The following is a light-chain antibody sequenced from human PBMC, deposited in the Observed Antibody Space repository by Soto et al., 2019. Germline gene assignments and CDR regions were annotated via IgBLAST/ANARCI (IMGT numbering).Light chain of an antibody. J-gene: IGLJ1*01. Sequence: QSALTQPASVSGSPGQSITISCTGSSSDVGGYNYVSWYQQHSGKAPKLMIYEVSNRPSGVANRFSGSKSGNTASLTISGLQAEGEADYYCSSYTSSSTLSYVFGTGTKVTVL. CDR1: SSDVGGYNY. CDR3: SSYTSSSTLSYV. V-gene: IGLV2-14*01. CDR2: EVS.